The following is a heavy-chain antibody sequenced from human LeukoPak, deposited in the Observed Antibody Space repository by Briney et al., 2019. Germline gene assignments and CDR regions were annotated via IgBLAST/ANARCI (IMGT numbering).Heavy chain of an antibody. Sequence: SETLSLTCTVSGGSISSYYWNWIRQPPERGLDWIGYIYYSGSTNYNPSLKSRVTISVDTSKNQFSLKLSSVTAADTAVYYCARGESSGSNWFDPWGQGTLVTVST. CDR1: GGSISSYY. CDR3: ARGESSGSNWFDP. V-gene: IGHV4-59*01. J-gene: IGHJ5*02. D-gene: IGHD3-22*01. CDR2: IYYSGST.